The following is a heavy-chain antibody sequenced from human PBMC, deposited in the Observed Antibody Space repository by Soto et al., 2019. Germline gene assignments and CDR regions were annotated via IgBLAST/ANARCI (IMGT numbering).Heavy chain of an antibody. CDR1: QFTFSTYG. CDR2: IDYDGGKT. CDR3: ARGNWIVGSISSFDY. D-gene: IGHD5-12*01. J-gene: IGHJ4*02. Sequence: QVQLVESGGGVVQPGRSLRLSCTASQFTFSTYGMHWIRQAPGKGLEWVAAIDYDGGKTYFADSVEGRFTISRDNSKSTLFLQVNSLRAEDTAVYYCARGNWIVGSISSFDYWGQGTLVTVSS. V-gene: IGHV3-33*01.